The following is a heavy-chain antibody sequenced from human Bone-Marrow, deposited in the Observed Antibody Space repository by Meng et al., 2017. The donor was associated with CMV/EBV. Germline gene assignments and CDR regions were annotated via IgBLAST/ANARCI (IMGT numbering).Heavy chain of an antibody. J-gene: IGHJ3*02. V-gene: IGHV1-46*01. CDR3: ARGSVVVPAAILNAFEI. CDR1: GYTFTSYY. CDR2: INPSGGST. D-gene: IGHD2-2*01. Sequence: ASVKVSCKASGYTFTSYYMHWVRQAPGQGLEWMGIINPSGGSTSYAQKFQGRVTMTRDTSTSTVYMELSSLRSEDTAVYYCARGSVVVPAAILNAFEIWGQGTMVTVSS.